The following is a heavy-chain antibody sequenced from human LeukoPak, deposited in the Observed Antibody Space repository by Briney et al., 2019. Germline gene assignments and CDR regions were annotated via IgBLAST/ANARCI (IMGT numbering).Heavy chain of an antibody. V-gene: IGHV1-69*05. CDR2: IIPIFGTA. D-gene: IGHD2-2*01. CDR1: GGTFSSYA. Sequence: SVKVSCKASGGTFSSYAISWVRQAPGQGLEWMGGIIPIFGTANYAQKFQGRVTITTDESTSTAYMELSSLRSEDTAVYYCARIIVPDGNRAFDIWGQGTMVTVSS. CDR3: ARIIVPDGNRAFDI. J-gene: IGHJ3*02.